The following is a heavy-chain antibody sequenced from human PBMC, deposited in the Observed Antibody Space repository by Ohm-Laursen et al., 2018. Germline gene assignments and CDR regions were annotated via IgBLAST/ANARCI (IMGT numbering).Heavy chain of an antibody. V-gene: IGHV3-30*18. J-gene: IGHJ3*02. CDR3: AKDQSGGYSGYIMPLDI. Sequence: SLRLSCAASGFTFSTYGIHWVRQAPGKGLEWVAVISYDGSNKYYADSVKGRFTISRDNSKNTLYLQMNSLRAEDTAVYYCAKDQSGGYSGYIMPLDIWGQGTMVTVSS. D-gene: IGHD5-12*01. CDR1: GFTFSTYG. CDR2: ISYDGSNK.